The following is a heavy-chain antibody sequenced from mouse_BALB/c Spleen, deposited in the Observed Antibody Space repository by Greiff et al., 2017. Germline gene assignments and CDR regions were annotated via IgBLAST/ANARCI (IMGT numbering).Heavy chain of an antibody. D-gene: IGHD1-1*01. CDR1: GFSLTSYG. J-gene: IGHJ4*01. Sequence: VKLMESGPGLVAPSQSLSITCTVSGFSLTSYGVHWVRQPPGKGLEWLGVIWAGGSTNYNSALMSRLSISKDNSKSQVFLKMNSLQTDDTAMYYCARYYGSSGGAMDYWGQGTSVTVSS. CDR2: IWAGGST. CDR3: ARYYGSSGGAMDY. V-gene: IGHV2-9*02.